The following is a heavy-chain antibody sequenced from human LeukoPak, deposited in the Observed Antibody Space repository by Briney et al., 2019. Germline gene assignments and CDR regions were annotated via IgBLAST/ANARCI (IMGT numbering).Heavy chain of an antibody. D-gene: IGHD6-13*01. V-gene: IGHV4-59*01. CDR3: ARMGASSTWSYYFDS. CDR1: GGSISTYY. J-gene: IGHJ4*02. Sequence: SETLSLTCTVSGGSISTYYWSWIRQPPGKGVEWIGYVHYTGDTNYNASLKSRLIISVDRNKNQFSLRLSSVTAADTAVYFCARMGASSTWSYYFDSWGKGTLVTVSS. CDR2: VHYTGDT.